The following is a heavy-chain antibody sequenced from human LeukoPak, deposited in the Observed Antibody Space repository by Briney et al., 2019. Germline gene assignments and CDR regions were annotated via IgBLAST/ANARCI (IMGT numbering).Heavy chain of an antibody. CDR1: GYTFTTYY. CDR3: ARARAGYCSGGSCPDDAFDI. D-gene: IGHD2-15*01. J-gene: IGHJ3*02. CDR2: INPSGTIT. V-gene: IGHV1-46*01. Sequence: ASVKVSCKASGYTFTTYYMHWVRQAPGQGLEWMGIINPSGTITIYAQKFQGRVTMTRDMSTSTLCMDLSSLRSEDTAVYYCARARAGYCSGGSCPDDAFDIWGQGTMVTVSS.